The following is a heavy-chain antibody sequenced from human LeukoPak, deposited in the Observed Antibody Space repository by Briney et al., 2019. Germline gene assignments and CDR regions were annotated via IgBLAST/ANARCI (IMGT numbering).Heavy chain of an antibody. CDR3: ATYLRNTAAGYYYFEY. J-gene: IGHJ4*02. CDR2: IKQDGGEI. CDR1: GFTFSSYW. Sequence: GGSLRLSCVASGFTFSSYWMTWVRQAPGKGLEWVANIKQDGGEIYYVDSVKGRFTISRGNAKNSVSLQMNSLRAEDTAIYYCATYLRNTAAGYYYFEYWGQGTLVTVSS. D-gene: IGHD6-13*01. V-gene: IGHV3-7*01.